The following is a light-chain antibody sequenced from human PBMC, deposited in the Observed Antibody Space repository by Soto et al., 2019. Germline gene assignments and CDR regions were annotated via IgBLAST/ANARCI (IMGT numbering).Light chain of an antibody. Sequence: QSVLTQPPSVSAAPGQRVTISCSGSGPNIGKNYVSWYQHLPGTAPKLLIFDNNKRPSGIPDRFSGSKSGTSATLGITGLQSGVEADYYCGTWDSRLSAVVFGGRTQLTVL. CDR1: GPNIGKNY. V-gene: IGLV1-51*01. CDR3: GTWDSRLSAVV. J-gene: IGLJ2*01. CDR2: DNN.